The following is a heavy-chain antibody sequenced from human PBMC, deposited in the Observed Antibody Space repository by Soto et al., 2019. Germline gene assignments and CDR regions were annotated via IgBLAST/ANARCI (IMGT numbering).Heavy chain of an antibody. V-gene: IGHV1-69*13. J-gene: IGHJ6*03. D-gene: IGHD6-6*01. CDR3: AREGAARPYYYYYYMDV. CDR1: VGTFSSYA. CDR2: IIPIFGTA. Sequence: ASVKVSCKASVGTFSSYAISWVRQAPGQGLEWMGGIIPIFGTANYAQKFQGRVTITADESTSTAYMELSSLRSEDTAVYCCAREGAARPYYYYYYMDVWGKGTTVTVSS.